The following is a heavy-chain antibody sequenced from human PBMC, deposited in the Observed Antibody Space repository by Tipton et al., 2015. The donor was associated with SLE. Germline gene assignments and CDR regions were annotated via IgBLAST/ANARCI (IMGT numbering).Heavy chain of an antibody. CDR1: GGSISSYY. Sequence: TLSLTCTVSGGSISSYYWSWTRQPAGKGLEWIGRIYTSGSTNYNPSLKSRVTMSVDTSKNQFSLKLSSVTAADTAVYYCARDTRLAAAGPGDAFDIWGQGTMVTVSS. J-gene: IGHJ3*02. V-gene: IGHV4-4*07. D-gene: IGHD6-13*01. CDR2: IYTSGST. CDR3: ARDTRLAAAGPGDAFDI.